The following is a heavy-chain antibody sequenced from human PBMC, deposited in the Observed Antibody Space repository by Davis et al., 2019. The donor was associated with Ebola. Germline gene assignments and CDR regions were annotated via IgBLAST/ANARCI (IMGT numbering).Heavy chain of an antibody. CDR1: GFTVSSNY. D-gene: IGHD2-8*02. J-gene: IGHJ6*02. CDR3: ARARGYCTGGVCYDGVYYGMDV. Sequence: GESLKISCAASGFTVSSNYMSWVRQAPGKGLEWVSVIYSGGSTYYADSVKGRFTISRDNSKNTLYLQMNSLRAEDTAVYHCARARGYCTGGVCYDGVYYGMDVWGQGTTVTVSS. CDR2: IYSGGST. V-gene: IGHV3-53*01.